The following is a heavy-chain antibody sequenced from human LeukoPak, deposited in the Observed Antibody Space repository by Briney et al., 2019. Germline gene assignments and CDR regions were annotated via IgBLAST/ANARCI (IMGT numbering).Heavy chain of an antibody. V-gene: IGHV3-11*01. CDR3: ARPYHYYYDSSGYI. Sequence: GGSLRLYCAASGFTFSDYYMSWIRQAPGKGPEWVSYITSSGSTIYYADSVKGRFTISRDNAKNSLYLQMNSLRAEDTAVYYCARPYHYYYDSSGYIWGQGTLVTVSS. J-gene: IGHJ4*02. CDR1: GFTFSDYY. CDR2: ITSSGSTI. D-gene: IGHD3-22*01.